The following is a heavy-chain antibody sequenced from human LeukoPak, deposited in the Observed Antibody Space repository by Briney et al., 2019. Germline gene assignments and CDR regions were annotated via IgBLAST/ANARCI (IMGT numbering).Heavy chain of an antibody. J-gene: IGHJ5*02. V-gene: IGHV4-59*08. CDR3: ARHRDFYGSGTYSKMGWFDP. CDR2: IYYSGSA. D-gene: IGHD3-10*01. Sequence: SSETLSLTCTVSGGSINNYYWSWIRQPPGKGLGWIGYIYYSGSANYNPSLKSRVTISVDTSKNQFSLKLNSVTAADTAVYYCARHRDFYGSGTYSKMGWFDPWGQGTLVTVSS. CDR1: GGSINNYY.